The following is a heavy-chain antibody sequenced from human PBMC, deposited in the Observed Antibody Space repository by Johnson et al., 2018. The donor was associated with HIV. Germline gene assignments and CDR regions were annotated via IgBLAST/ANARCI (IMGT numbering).Heavy chain of an antibody. Sequence: QVQLVESGGGVVQPGRSLRLSCAASGFTFSSYAMHWVRQAPGKGLEWVAVISYDGSNKYYADSVKGRFTISRDNSKNTLYLQMNSLRAEDTAVYYCARALKTAKVDIDYYGSGSSGDAFDIWGQGTMVTVSS. CDR1: GFTFSSYA. V-gene: IGHV3-30-3*01. D-gene: IGHD3-10*01. J-gene: IGHJ3*02. CDR2: ISYDGSNK. CDR3: ARALKTAKVDIDYYGSGSSGDAFDI.